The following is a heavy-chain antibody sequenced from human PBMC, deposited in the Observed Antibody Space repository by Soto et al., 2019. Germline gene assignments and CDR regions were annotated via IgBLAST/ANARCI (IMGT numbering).Heavy chain of an antibody. V-gene: IGHV3-23*01. Sequence: GGSLRLSCAASGFTFSSYAMSWVRQAPGKGLEWVSLISATGGGTYYADSVKGRFTISRDNSDNTLYLQVHSLRAEDTAVYYCAKDRRAGGNSAFYFDFWGQGAQVTVSS. J-gene: IGHJ5*01. CDR3: AKDRRAGGNSAFYFDF. CDR2: ISATGGGT. CDR1: GFTFSSYA. D-gene: IGHD3-16*01.